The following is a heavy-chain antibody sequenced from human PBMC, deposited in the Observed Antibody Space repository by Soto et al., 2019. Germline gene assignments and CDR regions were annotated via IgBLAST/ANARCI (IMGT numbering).Heavy chain of an antibody. CDR2: INAGNGNT. CDR1: GDSYTSYA. J-gene: IGHJ4*02. V-gene: IGHV1-3*01. Sequence: ASVKVSCTASGDSYTSYAMHWVRQAPGQRLEWMGWINAGNGNTKYSQKFQGRVTITRDTSASTAYMELSSLRSEDTAVYYCARSWLLLYYFGYWGQGTLVTVSS. D-gene: IGHD2-15*01. CDR3: ARSWLLLYYFGY.